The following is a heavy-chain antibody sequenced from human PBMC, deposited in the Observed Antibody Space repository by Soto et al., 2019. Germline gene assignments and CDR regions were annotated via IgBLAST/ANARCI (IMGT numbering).Heavy chain of an antibody. J-gene: IGHJ4*02. CDR3: TKDRATHRNW. V-gene: IGHV3-30*18. CDR2: ISSDGSNK. D-gene: IGHD1-1*01. CDR1: GFTFRNYV. Sequence: QVQLVESGGGVVQPGRSLSLSCDASGFTFRNYVMHWVRQAPGKGLEWVAVISSDGSNKYYADSVKGRFTIPRDKSKNTPSLQVKSLRSEDAGVYYCTKDRATHRNWWGEGTLV.